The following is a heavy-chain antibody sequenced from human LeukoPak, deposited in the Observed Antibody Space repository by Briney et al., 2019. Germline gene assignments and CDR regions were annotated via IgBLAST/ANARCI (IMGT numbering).Heavy chain of an antibody. V-gene: IGHV5-51*01. CDR1: GYSFTSYW. J-gene: IGHJ4*02. CDR2: VYPGDSST. CDR3: ARHNRGYQRLFEY. Sequence: GESLKISCKGSGYSFTSYWIGWVRQMPGKGLEWMGIVYPGDSSTKYSPSFQGQVTISADKSINTAYLQWSSLKASDTAMYYCARHNRGYQRLFEYWGQGTLVTVSS. D-gene: IGHD5-18*01.